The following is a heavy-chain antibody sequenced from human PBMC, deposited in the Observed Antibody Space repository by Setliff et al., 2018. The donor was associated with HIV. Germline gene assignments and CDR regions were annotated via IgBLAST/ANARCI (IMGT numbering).Heavy chain of an antibody. Sequence: SETLSLTCTVSGGSISSSTYYWGWIRQPPGKGLEWIGSIYYSGSTYYNPSLKSRVTISVDTSKNQFSLKLSSVTAADTAVYYCARGALLAVAGTSGPYFDLWGRGTLVTVSS. D-gene: IGHD6-19*01. CDR3: ARGALLAVAGTSGPYFDL. J-gene: IGHJ2*01. CDR2: IYYSGST. CDR1: GGSISSSTYY. V-gene: IGHV4-39*07.